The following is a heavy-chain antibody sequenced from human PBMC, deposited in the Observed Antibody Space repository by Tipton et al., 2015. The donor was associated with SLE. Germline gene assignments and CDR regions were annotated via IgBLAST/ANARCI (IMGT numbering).Heavy chain of an antibody. D-gene: IGHD2-2*01. CDR3: AKELGRYCSSTNCYGEDY. CDR1: GFTFSSAW. Sequence: SLRLSCAASGFTFSSAWMSWVRQAPGKGLEWVAFIRFDGSNKYYADSVKGRFTISRDNSKNTLYLQMNSLRAEDTAVYYCAKELGRYCSSTNCYGEDYWGQGTLVTVSS. CDR2: IRFDGSNK. J-gene: IGHJ4*02. V-gene: IGHV3-30*02.